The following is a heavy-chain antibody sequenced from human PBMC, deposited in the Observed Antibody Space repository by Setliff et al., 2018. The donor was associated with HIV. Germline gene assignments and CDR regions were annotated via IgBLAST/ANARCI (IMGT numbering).Heavy chain of an antibody. Sequence: GGSLRLSCITSGFTFGDYVMSWFRQAPGKGLEWVGSIRSKAHGGTTEYAASVEVRFIISRDDSKSIAYLQMNSLKTEDTAVYYCTRSNWGSTPDFDYWGQGTMVTVSS. J-gene: IGHJ4*02. V-gene: IGHV3-49*03. CDR1: GFTFGDYV. CDR3: TRSNWGSTPDFDY. CDR2: IRSKAHGGTT. D-gene: IGHD7-27*01.